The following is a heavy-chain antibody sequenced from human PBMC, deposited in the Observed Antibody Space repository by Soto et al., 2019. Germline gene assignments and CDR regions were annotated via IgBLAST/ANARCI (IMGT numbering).Heavy chain of an antibody. V-gene: IGHV3-30-3*01. J-gene: IGHJ4*02. CDR1: GFTFSSYA. Sequence: GGSLRLSCAASGFTFSSYAMHWVRQDPGKGLEWVAVISYDGSNKYYADSVKGRFTISRDNSKNTLYLQMNSLRAEDTAVYYCARDTAARPDYFDYWGQGTLVTVSS. CDR2: ISYDGSNK. CDR3: ARDTAARPDYFDY. D-gene: IGHD6-6*01.